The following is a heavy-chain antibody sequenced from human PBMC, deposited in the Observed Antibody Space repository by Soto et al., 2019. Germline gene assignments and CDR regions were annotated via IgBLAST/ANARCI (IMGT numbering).Heavy chain of an antibody. V-gene: IGHV4-4*03. CDR1: GGSISSTNF. Sequence: QVQLLESGPGLVKPLGTLSLTCTVSGGSISSTNFWSWVRQSPVNGLDWIGEISLTGIINYNPSLKRRVSISMDKPKNQLALELRSVTAADTAVYYCAREIFDGYSPGGYWGQGTLVTVSS. D-gene: IGHD2-15*01. J-gene: IGHJ4*02. CDR3: AREIFDGYSPGGY. CDR2: ISLTGII.